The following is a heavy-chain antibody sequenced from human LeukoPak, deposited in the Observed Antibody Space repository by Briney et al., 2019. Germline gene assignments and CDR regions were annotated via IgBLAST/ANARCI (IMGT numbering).Heavy chain of an antibody. CDR1: GGSISTYY. CDR2: IYYSGST. D-gene: IGHD5-18*01. CDR3: ARVSRGSYGFDY. Sequence: PSETLSLTCTVSGGSISTYYWSWIRQPPGKGLEWIGYIYYSGSTNYNPSLKSRVTISVDTSKNQFSLKLSSVTAADTAVYYCARVSRGSYGFDYWGQGTLVTVSS. V-gene: IGHV4-59*01. J-gene: IGHJ4*02.